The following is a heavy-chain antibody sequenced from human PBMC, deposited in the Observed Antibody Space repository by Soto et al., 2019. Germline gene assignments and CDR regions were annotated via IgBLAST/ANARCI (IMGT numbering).Heavy chain of an antibody. Sequence: PSETLSLTCAVYGGSFSGYYWSWIRQPPGKGLEWIGEINHSGSTNYNPSLKSRVTISVDTSKNQFSLKLSSVTAADTAVYYCARTPRGPMVRGVLGYWGQGTLVTVSS. J-gene: IGHJ4*02. D-gene: IGHD3-10*01. CDR2: INHSGST. CDR3: ARTPRGPMVRGVLGY. CDR1: GGSFSGYY. V-gene: IGHV4-34*01.